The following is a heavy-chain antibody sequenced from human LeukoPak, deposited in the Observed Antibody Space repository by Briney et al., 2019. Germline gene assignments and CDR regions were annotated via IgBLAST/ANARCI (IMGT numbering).Heavy chain of an antibody. D-gene: IGHD3-22*01. CDR3: ATALYDSSGYYSYYYYYGMDV. J-gene: IGHJ6*02. CDR1: GYTFTSYA. V-gene: IGHV1-3*01. Sequence: ASVKVSCKASGYTFTSYAMHWVRQAPGQRLEWMGWINAGNGNTEYSQKFQGRVTITRDTSASTAYMELSSLRSEDTAVYYCATALYDSSGYYSYYYYYGMDVWGQGTTVTVSS. CDR2: INAGNGNT.